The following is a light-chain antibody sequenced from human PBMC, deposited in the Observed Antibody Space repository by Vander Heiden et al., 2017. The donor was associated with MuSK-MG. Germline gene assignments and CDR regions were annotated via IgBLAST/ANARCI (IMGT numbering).Light chain of an antibody. CDR2: RAS. V-gene: IGKV3-20*01. CDR3: QQYGSSPGT. Sequence: MELMESPGTLSLSPGARATISCRASQSVSSDYLAWFQQKPGQAPRLLIFRASIRDAGIPDRFSGSGSGTDFTLTISRLEPDDFAMYYCQQYGSSPGTFGQGTKVEIK. J-gene: IGKJ1*01. CDR1: QSVSSDY.